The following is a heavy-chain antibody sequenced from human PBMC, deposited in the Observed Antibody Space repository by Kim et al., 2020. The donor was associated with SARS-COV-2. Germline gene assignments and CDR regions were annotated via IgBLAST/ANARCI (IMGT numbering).Heavy chain of an antibody. D-gene: IGHD3-10*01. V-gene: IGHV3-21*01. CDR1: GFTFSSYS. J-gene: IGHJ4*02. CDR2: ISSSSSYI. CDR3: ARAGITMVRGKPDY. Sequence: GGSLRLSCAASGFTFSSYSMNWVRQAPGKGLEWVSSISSSSSYIYYADSVKGRFTISRDNAKNSLYLQMNSLRAEDTAVYYCARAGITMVRGKPDYWGQGTLVTVSS.